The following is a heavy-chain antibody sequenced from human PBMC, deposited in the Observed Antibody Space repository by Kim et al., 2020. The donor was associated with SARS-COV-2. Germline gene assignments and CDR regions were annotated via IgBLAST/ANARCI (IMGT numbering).Heavy chain of an antibody. Sequence: SETLSLTCTVSGGSISSYYWSWIRQPPGKGLEWIGYIYYSGSTNYNPSLTSRVTISVDTSKNQFSLKLSSVTAADTAVYYCARDHLDWLQYTANWYFDLWGRGTLVTVSS. J-gene: IGHJ2*01. V-gene: IGHV4-59*01. D-gene: IGHD3-3*01. CDR3: ARDHLDWLQYTANWYFDL. CDR2: IYYSGST. CDR1: GGSISSYY.